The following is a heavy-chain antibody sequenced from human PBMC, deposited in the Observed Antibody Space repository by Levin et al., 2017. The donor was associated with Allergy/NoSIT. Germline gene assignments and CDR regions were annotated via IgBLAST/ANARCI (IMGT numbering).Heavy chain of an antibody. CDR3: ARTGITTARGEYFGY. CDR2: ISYDGSNK. J-gene: IGHJ4*02. Sequence: LSLTCAASGFTFSSYAMHWVRQAPGKGLEWVAVISYDGSNKYYADSVKGRFTISRDNSKNTLYLQMNSLRAEDTAVYYCARTGITTARGEYFGYWGQGTLVTVSS. D-gene: IGHD3-10*01. V-gene: IGHV3-30-3*01. CDR1: GFTFSSYA.